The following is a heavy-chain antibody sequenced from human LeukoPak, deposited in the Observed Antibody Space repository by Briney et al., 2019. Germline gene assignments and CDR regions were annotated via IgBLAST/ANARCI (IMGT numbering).Heavy chain of an antibody. CDR1: GGSFSGYY. CDR2: INHSGST. V-gene: IGHV4-34*01. J-gene: IGHJ4*02. Sequence: SETLSLTCAVYGGSFSGYYWSWIRQPPGKGLEWIGEINHSGSTNYNPSLKSRVTISVDTSKNQFSLKLSSVTAADTAVYYCARTLIAAAGPFDCWGQGTLVTVSS. CDR3: ARTLIAAAGPFDC. D-gene: IGHD6-13*01.